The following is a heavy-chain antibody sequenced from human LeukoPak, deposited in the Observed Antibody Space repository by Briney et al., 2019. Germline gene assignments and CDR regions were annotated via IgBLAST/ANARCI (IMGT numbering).Heavy chain of an antibody. V-gene: IGHV1-24*01. CDR1: GYTLTELS. CDR2: FDPEDGET. Sequence: ASVKVSCKVSGYTLTELSMHWVRQAPGKGLEWMGGFDPEDGETIYAQKFQGRVTITADESMSTAYMELSSLRSEDTAVHYCARDYCSGGSCYSTPYYGMDVWGQGTTVTVSS. J-gene: IGHJ6*02. D-gene: IGHD2-15*01. CDR3: ARDYCSGGSCYSTPYYGMDV.